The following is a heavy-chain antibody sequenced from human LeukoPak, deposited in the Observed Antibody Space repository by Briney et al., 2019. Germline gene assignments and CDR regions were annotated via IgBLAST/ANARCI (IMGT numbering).Heavy chain of an antibody. V-gene: IGHV4-38-2*01. J-gene: IGHJ4*02. CDR3: ARGTTRLCPDY. CDR1: GYSISSGYY. CDR2: FYHGEGT. D-gene: IGHD2-2*01. Sequence: SETLSLTCAVSGYSISSGYYWGWIRQPPGKGLEWIGSFYHGEGTYYNPSLKSRVTMSADTSKNQFSLKLSSVTAADTAVYYCARGTTRLCPDYWGQGTLVTVSS.